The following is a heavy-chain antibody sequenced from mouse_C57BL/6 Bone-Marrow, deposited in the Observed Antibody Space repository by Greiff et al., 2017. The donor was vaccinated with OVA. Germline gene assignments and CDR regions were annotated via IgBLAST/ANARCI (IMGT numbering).Heavy chain of an antibody. D-gene: IGHD1-1*01. CDR3: ARARGSSYVTY. V-gene: IGHV3-6*01. CDR1: GYSITSGYY. J-gene: IGHJ3*01. CDR2: ISYDGSN. Sequence: EVQLQESGPGLVKPSQSLSLTCSVTGYSITSGYYWNWIRQFPGNKLEWMGYISYDGSNNYNPSLKNRISITRDTSKNQFFLKLNSVTTEDTATYYCARARGSSYVTYWGQGTLVTVSA.